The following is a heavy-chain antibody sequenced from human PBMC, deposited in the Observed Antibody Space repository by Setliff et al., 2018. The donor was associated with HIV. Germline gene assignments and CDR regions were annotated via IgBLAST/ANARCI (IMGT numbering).Heavy chain of an antibody. CDR2: IYYSGST. V-gene: IGHV4-59*01. D-gene: IGHD4-17*01. CDR1: GGSISSYY. Sequence: SETLSLTCTVSGGSISSYYWSWIRQPPGKGLEWIGYIYYSGSTNYNPSLKSRVTISVDTSKNQLSLKLGSVTAADTAVYYCAREIYGGNSRPFDYWGQGTLVTVSS. CDR3: AREIYGGNSRPFDY. J-gene: IGHJ4*02.